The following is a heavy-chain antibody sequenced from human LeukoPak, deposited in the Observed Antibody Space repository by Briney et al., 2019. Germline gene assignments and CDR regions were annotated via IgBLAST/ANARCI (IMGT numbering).Heavy chain of an antibody. D-gene: IGHD5-18*01. CDR1: GGTFSSYA. V-gene: IGHV1-69*06. Sequence: SVKVSCKASGGTFSSYAISWVRQAPGQGLEWMGGIIPIFGTANYAQKFQGRVTITADKSTSTAYMELSSLRSEDTAVYYCARGGIQLWLNHYYYYYMDVWGKGTTVTISS. CDR3: ARGGIQLWLNHYYYYYMDV. CDR2: IIPIFGTA. J-gene: IGHJ6*03.